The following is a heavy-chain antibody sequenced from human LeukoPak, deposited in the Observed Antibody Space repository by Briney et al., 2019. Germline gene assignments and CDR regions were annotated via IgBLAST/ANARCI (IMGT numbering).Heavy chain of an antibody. CDR2: INPNSGGT. CDR1: GYTFTGYY. CDR3: ARGTLRGIAVAGNRDYYGMDV. D-gene: IGHD6-19*01. J-gene: IGHJ6*02. V-gene: IGHV1-2*02. Sequence: ASVKVSCKASGYTFTGYYMHWVRRAPGQGLEWMGWINPNSGGTNYAQKFQGRVTMTRDTSISTAYMELSRLRSDDTAVYYCARGTLRGIAVAGNRDYYGMDVWGQGTTVTVSS.